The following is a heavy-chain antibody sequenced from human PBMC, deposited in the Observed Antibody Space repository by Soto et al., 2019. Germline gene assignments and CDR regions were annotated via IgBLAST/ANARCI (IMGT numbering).Heavy chain of an antibody. V-gene: IGHV3-74*01. CDR3: SRSQYYYDHTRYSRADFDS. D-gene: IGHD3-22*01. J-gene: IGHJ4*02. CDR1: GFTFSSYW. CDR2: INGDVSST. Sequence: PGGSLRLSCEASGFTFSSYWIHWVRQVPGKGLLWVSRINGDVSSTNYADSVKGRFTISRDNAKKRVHLQMSSLSAEDTAVYYCSRSQYYYDHTRYSRADFDSWGQGTLVTLSS.